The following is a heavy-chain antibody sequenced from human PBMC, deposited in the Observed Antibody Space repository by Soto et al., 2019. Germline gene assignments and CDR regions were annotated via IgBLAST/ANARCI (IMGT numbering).Heavy chain of an antibody. D-gene: IGHD3-9*01. CDR3: ARGSILPGYYIRYYYGMDV. CDR1: GYTFTSYA. J-gene: IGHJ6*02. Sequence: ASVKVSCKASGYTFTSYAMHWVRQAPGQRLEWMGWINAGNGNTKYSQKFQGRVTITRDTSASTAYMELSSLRSEDTAVYSCARGSILPGYYIRYYYGMDVWGQGTTVTVSS. CDR2: INAGNGNT. V-gene: IGHV1-3*01.